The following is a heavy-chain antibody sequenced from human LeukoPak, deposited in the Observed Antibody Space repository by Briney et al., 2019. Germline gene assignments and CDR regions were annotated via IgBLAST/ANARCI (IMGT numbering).Heavy chain of an antibody. V-gene: IGHV3-7*01. CDR3: ARRDDSSGYWVRGFDY. Sequence: GGSLKLSCAASGFTVSSNYMSWVRQAPGKGLEWVANIKQDGSEKYYVDSVKGRFTISRDNAKNSLYLQMNSLRAEDTAVYYCARRDDSSGYWVRGFDYWGQGTLVTVSS. CDR1: GFTVSSNY. CDR2: IKQDGSEK. J-gene: IGHJ4*02. D-gene: IGHD3-22*01.